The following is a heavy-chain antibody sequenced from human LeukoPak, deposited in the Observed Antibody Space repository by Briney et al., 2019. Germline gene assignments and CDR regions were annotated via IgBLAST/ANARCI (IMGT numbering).Heavy chain of an antibody. J-gene: IGHJ3*02. CDR1: GGSISSSSYY. Sequence: SETLSLTCTVSGGSISSSSYYWGWIRQPPGNGLEWIGSIYYSGSTYYNPSLKSRVTISVDTSKNQFSLKLSSVTAADTAVYYCASIPDYYGSGSYPGVAFDIWGQGTMVTVSS. D-gene: IGHD3-10*01. V-gene: IGHV4-39*07. CDR3: ASIPDYYGSGSYPGVAFDI. CDR2: IYYSGST.